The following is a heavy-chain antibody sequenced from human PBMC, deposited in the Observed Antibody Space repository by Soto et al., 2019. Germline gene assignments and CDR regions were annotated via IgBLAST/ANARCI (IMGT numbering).Heavy chain of an antibody. V-gene: IGHV3-23*01. Sequence: EVQLLESGGDSVHPGESLRLSCAASGFTFSDFAMAWVRQAPGKGLEWVSSASASGSGTYYADSVKGRFTISRDNSKNTLFLHMTNLRAGDTALYFCAKGRPGVAAAPDYWGQGTLVTVSS. CDR3: AKGRPGVAAAPDY. J-gene: IGHJ4*02. CDR1: GFTFSDFA. CDR2: ASASGSGT. D-gene: IGHD2-21*01.